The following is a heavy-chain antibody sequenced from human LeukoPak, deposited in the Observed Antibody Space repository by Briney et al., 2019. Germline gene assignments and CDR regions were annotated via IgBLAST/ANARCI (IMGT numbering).Heavy chain of an antibody. CDR2: INQCGVT. CDR1: GGPFSSDDY. J-gene: IGHJ6*04. V-gene: IGHV4-34*01. Sequence: LETLTLTCAVSGGPFSSDDYCGWLRQSPGKGLELIGEINQCGVTHYKPSLKGRLTISVDTSKNRFSLNLKSVTAADTAVYYCSKVFCYVDVWGRGTTVTVSS. D-gene: IGHD2-2*01. CDR3: SKVFCYVDV.